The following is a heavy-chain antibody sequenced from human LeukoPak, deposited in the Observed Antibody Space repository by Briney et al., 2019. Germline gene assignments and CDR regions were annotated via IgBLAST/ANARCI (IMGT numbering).Heavy chain of an antibody. D-gene: IGHD3-22*01. CDR3: AKDSTLNYYDSSGYPYHFDY. CDR2: ISWNSGSI. V-gene: IGHV3-9*01. J-gene: IGHJ4*02. CDR1: GFTFDDYA. Sequence: GGSLRLTCAASGFTFDDYAMHWVRQAPGKGLEWVSGISWNSGSIGYADSVKGRFTISRGNAKNSLYLQMNSLRAEDTALYYCAKDSTLNYYDSSGYPYHFDYWGQGTLVTVSS.